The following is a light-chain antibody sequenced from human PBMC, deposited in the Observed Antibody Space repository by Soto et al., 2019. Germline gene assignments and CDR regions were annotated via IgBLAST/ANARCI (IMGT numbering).Light chain of an antibody. Sequence: QSALTQPASVSRSAGQSITISCTGTSSDVGSYFLVSWYQQHPGKAPKLMIYEGSKRPSGVSNRFSGSRSGNTASLTISGLPAEDYAEYYSCSYAGSDTPYVFGTGTKLTVL. CDR2: EGS. CDR1: SSDVGSYFL. V-gene: IGLV2-23*01. CDR3: CSYAGSDTPYV. J-gene: IGLJ1*01.